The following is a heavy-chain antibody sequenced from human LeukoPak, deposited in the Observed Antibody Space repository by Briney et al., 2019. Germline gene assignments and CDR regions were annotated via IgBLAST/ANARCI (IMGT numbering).Heavy chain of an antibody. V-gene: IGHV3-21*01. Sequence: GGSLRLSCTISGYFFPNAWLNWVRQAPGKGLEWVSSISSGSHYIYYADSVKGRFTISRDNAKNSLYLQMNSLRAEDTAVYYCARDNGIGDYGTATHSYYYYGMDVWGQGTTVTVSS. CDR1: GYFFPNAW. CDR2: ISSGSHYI. CDR3: ARDNGIGDYGTATHSYYYYGMDV. J-gene: IGHJ6*02. D-gene: IGHD4-17*01.